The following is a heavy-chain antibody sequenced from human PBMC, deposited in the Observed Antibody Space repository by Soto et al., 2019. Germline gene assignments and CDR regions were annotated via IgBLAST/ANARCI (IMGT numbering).Heavy chain of an antibody. CDR2: FIPLFGIA. J-gene: IGHJ2*01. V-gene: IGHV1-69*01. CDR3: ARRDYDDNAGYWYFDL. CDR1: GDSFSSYA. D-gene: IGHD3-22*01. Sequence: QVQLVQSGAEVKKPGSSVKVSCKASGDSFSSYAISWVRQAPGQGLEWMGGFIPLFGIANYAQTFQGRVTITADESTSTAYMELSSLRSEDTAVYFCARRDYDDNAGYWYFDLWGRGTLVTVSS.